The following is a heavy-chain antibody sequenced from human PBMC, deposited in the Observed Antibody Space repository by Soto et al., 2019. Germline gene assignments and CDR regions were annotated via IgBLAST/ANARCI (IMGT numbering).Heavy chain of an antibody. Sequence: PVQSLKISCTVFVCTFTTFWISWVRQMPGRGLEWMGRIDPRDSYTNYSPSFQGHVTISVDKSTSTAYLQWGSLKASDTAMYYCARLYCSSSTCDSWFDPWGQGTLVTVSS. CDR2: IDPRDSYT. J-gene: IGHJ5*02. D-gene: IGHD2-2*01. CDR1: VCTFTTFW. V-gene: IGHV5-10-1*01. CDR3: ARLYCSSSTCDSWFDP.